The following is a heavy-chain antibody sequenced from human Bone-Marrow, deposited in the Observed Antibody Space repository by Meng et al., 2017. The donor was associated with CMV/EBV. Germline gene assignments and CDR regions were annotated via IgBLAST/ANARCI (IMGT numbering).Heavy chain of an antibody. CDR2: ISYDGSTE. Sequence: GESLKISCVASSGFTLSGYAMHWVRQAPGKGLEWLALISYDGSTEYHADAVRGRFSISRDNSKNTLYVHMNSLRPEDTAIYYRARDVTTLGYSGMDVWGQGTTVTVSS. CDR1: SGFTLSGYA. V-gene: IGHV3-30*04. J-gene: IGHJ6*02. D-gene: IGHD4-23*01. CDR3: ARDVTTLGYSGMDV.